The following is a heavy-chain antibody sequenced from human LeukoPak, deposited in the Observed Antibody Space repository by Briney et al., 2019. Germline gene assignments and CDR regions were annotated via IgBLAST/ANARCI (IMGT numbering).Heavy chain of an antibody. J-gene: IGHJ3*02. V-gene: IGHV4-59*12. Sequence: PSETLPLTCTVSGGSMTSYYWTWIRQPPGQGLEWIGYMYYSGRTNYNPSLKSRVPVSVDTSKDQFSLKLSSVTAADTAVYYCARDLDSSSWQDAFDIWGQGTMVTVSS. CDR2: MYYSGRT. CDR3: ARDLDSSSWQDAFDI. CDR1: GGSMTSYY. D-gene: IGHD6-13*01.